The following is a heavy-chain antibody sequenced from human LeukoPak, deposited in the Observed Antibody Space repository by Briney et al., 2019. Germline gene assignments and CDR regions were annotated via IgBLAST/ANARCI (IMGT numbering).Heavy chain of an antibody. CDR1: GYTFTGYY. CDR3: ATPYYYDSSGRLAFDI. Sequence: ASVKVSCKASGYTFTGYYMHWVRQAPGQGLEWMGWINPNSGGTNYAQKSQGRVTMTRDTSISTAYMELSRLRSDDTAVYYCATPYYYDSSGRLAFDIWGQGTMVTVSS. CDR2: INPNSGGT. J-gene: IGHJ3*02. V-gene: IGHV1-2*02. D-gene: IGHD3-22*01.